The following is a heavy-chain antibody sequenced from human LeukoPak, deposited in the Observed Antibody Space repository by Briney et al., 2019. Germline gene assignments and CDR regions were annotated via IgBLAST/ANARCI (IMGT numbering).Heavy chain of an antibody. J-gene: IGHJ5*02. D-gene: IGHD6-13*01. Sequence: SVKVSCKASGGTFSNYAISWVRQAPGQGLEWMGGIIPIFGTANYAQKFQGRVTITADESTTTAYMELSSLRSEDTAVYYCASGSDSSSWFRWFDPWGQGTLVTVSS. V-gene: IGHV1-69*13. CDR3: ASGSDSSSWFRWFDP. CDR1: GGTFSNYA. CDR2: IIPIFGTA.